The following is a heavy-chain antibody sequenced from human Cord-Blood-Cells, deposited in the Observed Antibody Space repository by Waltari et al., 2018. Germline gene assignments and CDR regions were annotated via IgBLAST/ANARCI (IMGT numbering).Heavy chain of an antibody. Sequence: QVQLVQSAAEVKQPGPSVKVSCKASGGTFRSHASRGVRTAPGQGLEWMGRFIPILGIANYAQKFPGRVTITADKSTSTAYMELSSLRSEDTAVYYCASGYGSGSYYNDPSYFDYWGQGTLVTVSS. J-gene: IGHJ4*02. CDR2: FIPILGIA. CDR1: GGTFRSHA. CDR3: ASGYGSGSYYNDPSYFDY. V-gene: IGHV1-69*09. D-gene: IGHD3-10*01.